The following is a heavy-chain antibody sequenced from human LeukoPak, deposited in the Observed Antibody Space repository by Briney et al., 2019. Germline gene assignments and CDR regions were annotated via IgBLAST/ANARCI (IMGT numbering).Heavy chain of an antibody. CDR1: GFTFSSYS. D-gene: IGHD6-13*01. Sequence: QAGGSLRLSCAASGFTFSSYSMNWVRQAPGKGLEWVSAISGSGGSTYYADSVKGRFTISRDNSKNTLYLQMNSLRAEDTAVYYCAKDSDSSSWYWTTGYWGQGTLVTVSS. V-gene: IGHV3-23*01. J-gene: IGHJ4*02. CDR3: AKDSDSSSWYWTTGY. CDR2: ISGSGGST.